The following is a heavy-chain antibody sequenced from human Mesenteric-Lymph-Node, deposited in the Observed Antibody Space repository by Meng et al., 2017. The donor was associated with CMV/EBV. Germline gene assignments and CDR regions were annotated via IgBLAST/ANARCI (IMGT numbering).Heavy chain of an antibody. Sequence: SETLSLTCTVSGGSISGHYWTWIRQLPGKGLEWIGCIHYSGSTDYNPSLKSRVTISLDTSKNQFSLGLRSVTAADTAFYYCARDRGDYDILTGYYANWFDPWGQGTLVTVSS. J-gene: IGHJ5*02. CDR1: GGSISGHY. CDR2: IHYSGST. CDR3: ARDRGDYDILTGYYANWFDP. D-gene: IGHD3-9*01. V-gene: IGHV4-59*11.